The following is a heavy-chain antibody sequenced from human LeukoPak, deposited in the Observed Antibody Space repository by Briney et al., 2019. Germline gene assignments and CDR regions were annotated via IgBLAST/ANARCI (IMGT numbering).Heavy chain of an antibody. CDR2: INHSGST. CDR3: ARGREYDYVWGSYRDDY. CDR1: GASFSGYY. V-gene: IGHV4-34*01. Sequence: SETLSLTCAVYGASFSGYYWSWIRQPPGKGLEWIGEINHSGSTNYNPSLKSQATISVETSKNQFSLKLSSVTAAETAVYYCARGREYDYVWGSYRDDYWGQGTLVTVSS. J-gene: IGHJ4*02. D-gene: IGHD3-16*02.